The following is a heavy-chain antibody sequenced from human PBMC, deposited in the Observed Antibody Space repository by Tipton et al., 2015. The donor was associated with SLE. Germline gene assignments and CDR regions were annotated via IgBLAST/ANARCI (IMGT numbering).Heavy chain of an antibody. CDR2: IYHSGNT. V-gene: IGHV4-4*02. J-gene: IGHJ4*02. Sequence: SLRLSCAVSGGSISSNYWWSWVRQPPGKGLEWFGEIYHSGNTNYNPSLKSRVTISVDTSKNQFSLKLNSVTAADTAVYYCARTQYTFGGVIAPFDYWGQGTLVTVSS. CDR3: ARTQYTFGGVIAPFDY. CDR1: GGSISSNYW. D-gene: IGHD3-16*02.